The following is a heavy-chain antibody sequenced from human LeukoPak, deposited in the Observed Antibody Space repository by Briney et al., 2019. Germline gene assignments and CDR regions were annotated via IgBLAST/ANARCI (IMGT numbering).Heavy chain of an antibody. J-gene: IGHJ3*02. CDR1: GCNFRNYW. CDR3: ARDPCENGGYGAFDI. Sequence: PGGSLRLSCVASGCNFRNYWMTWVRQAPGKGLEWVANIKHDGSEKQYADSVKGRFTISRDNGERSLFLQMNSLRTEDTAVYYCARDPCENGGYGAFDIWGQGTIVSVSS. V-gene: IGHV3-7*01. D-gene: IGHD2-8*01. CDR2: IKHDGSEK.